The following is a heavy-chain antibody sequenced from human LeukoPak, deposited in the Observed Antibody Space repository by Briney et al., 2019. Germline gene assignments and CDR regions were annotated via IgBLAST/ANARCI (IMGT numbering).Heavy chain of an antibody. CDR1: GGTFISYA. D-gene: IGHD1-20*01. J-gene: IGHJ3*02. Sequence: GSSVKVSCKASGGTFISYAISWVRQAPGQGLEWMGGIIPIFGTANYAQKFQGRVTITADESTSTAYMELSSLRSEDTAVYSCASLGGVTGPTGPSFDIWGQGPMVTVSS. CDR2: IIPIFGTA. CDR3: ASLGGVTGPTGPSFDI. V-gene: IGHV1-69*01.